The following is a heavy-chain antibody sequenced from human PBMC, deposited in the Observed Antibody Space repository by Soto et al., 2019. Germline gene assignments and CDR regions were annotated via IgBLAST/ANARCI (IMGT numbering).Heavy chain of an antibody. Sequence: EVQVLESGGGLVQPGGSLRLSCAASGFTFSSYAMSWVRQAPGKGLEWVSGISGSGGSTYYADSVKGRFTISRDNSKNTLYLQMNSLRAEDTAVYYCAKDLGGSYLERYYFDYWGQGTLVTVSS. CDR3: AKDLGGSYLERYYFDY. J-gene: IGHJ4*02. V-gene: IGHV3-23*01. D-gene: IGHD1-26*01. CDR2: ISGSGGST. CDR1: GFTFSSYA.